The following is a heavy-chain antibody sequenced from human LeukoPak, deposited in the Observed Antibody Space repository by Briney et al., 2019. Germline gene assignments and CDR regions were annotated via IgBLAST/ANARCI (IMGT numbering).Heavy chain of an antibody. CDR3: ARIFGSGSPRPKSHGMDV. CDR2: ISDNAYYR. J-gene: IGHJ6*02. Sequence: GGSLRLSCAASGFSFSSYSLNWVRQAPGKGLEWVSSISDNAYYRYYTDSVKGRFTVSRDSATSSLYLQMNSLRAEDKAVYYCARIFGSGSPRPKSHGMDVWGQGTTVIVSS. CDR1: GFSFSSYS. D-gene: IGHD3-10*01. V-gene: IGHV3-21*01.